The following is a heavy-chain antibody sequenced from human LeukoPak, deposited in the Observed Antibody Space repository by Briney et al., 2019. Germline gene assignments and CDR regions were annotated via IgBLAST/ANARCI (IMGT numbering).Heavy chain of an antibody. CDR1: GFTFSSSG. D-gene: IGHD6-19*01. V-gene: IGHV3-30*02. J-gene: IGHJ4*02. Sequence: GGSLRLSCAASGFTFSSSGMHWVRQAPGKGLEWVAFIRYDGSNKYYADSLKGRFTISRDNSKNTLYLQMNSLRAEDTAVYYCAKDQARGWYHSSLVWGQGTLVTVSS. CDR3: AKDQARGWYHSSLV. CDR2: IRYDGSNK.